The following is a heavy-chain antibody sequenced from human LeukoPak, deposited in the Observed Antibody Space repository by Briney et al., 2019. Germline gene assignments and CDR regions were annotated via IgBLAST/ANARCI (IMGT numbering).Heavy chain of an antibody. D-gene: IGHD3-9*01. Sequence: PSETLSLTCTVSGGSISSGDYYWSWIRQPPGKGLEWIGYIYYSGSTYYNPSLKSRVTISVDTSKNQFSLKLSSVTAADTAVYYCARENFDWLFGMSDYWGQGTLVTVSS. J-gene: IGHJ4*02. CDR2: IYYSGST. CDR1: GGSISSGDYY. CDR3: ARENFDWLFGMSDY. V-gene: IGHV4-30-4*08.